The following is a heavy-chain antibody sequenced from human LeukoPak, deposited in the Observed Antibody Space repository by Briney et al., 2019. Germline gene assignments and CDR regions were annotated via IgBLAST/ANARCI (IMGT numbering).Heavy chain of an antibody. CDR3: AKGNLKYTIIAAVDY. D-gene: IGHD6-6*01. Sequence: GGSLRLSCAASGFTFSNAWMNWVRQAPGKGLEWVSGISWNSGSIGYADSVKGRFTISRDNAKNSLYLQMNSLRAEDTALYYCAKGNLKYTIIAAVDYWGQGTLVTVSS. V-gene: IGHV3-9*01. J-gene: IGHJ4*02. CDR2: ISWNSGSI. CDR1: GFTFSNAW.